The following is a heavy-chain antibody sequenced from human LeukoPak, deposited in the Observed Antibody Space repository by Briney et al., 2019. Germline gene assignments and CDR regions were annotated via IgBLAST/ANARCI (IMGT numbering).Heavy chain of an antibody. Sequence: SETLSLTCTVSGGSISSGDYYWSWIRQPPGKGLEWIVYIYYSGSTNYNPSLKSRVTISVDTSKNQFSLKLSSVTAADTAVYYCARGYSSSWRGAFDIWGQGTMVTVSS. J-gene: IGHJ3*02. D-gene: IGHD6-13*01. CDR1: GGSISSGDYY. CDR2: IYYSGST. V-gene: IGHV4-61*08. CDR3: ARGYSSSWRGAFDI.